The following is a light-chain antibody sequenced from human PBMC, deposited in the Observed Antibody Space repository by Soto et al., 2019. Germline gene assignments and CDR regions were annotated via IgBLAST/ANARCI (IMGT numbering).Light chain of an antibody. CDR2: KVS. V-gene: IGKV2-30*01. J-gene: IGKJ1*01. CDR3: LQGTYWPRT. Sequence: DVVMTQSPLSLPVTLGQPASISCRSSQSLVYSDGITYFNWFQQSPGQSPRCLIYKVSSRDAGVPDRVSDSGSGPHFTLNIGRVEAEDVGVYCCLQGTYWPRTLGQGTKVEIK. CDR1: QSLVYSDGITY.